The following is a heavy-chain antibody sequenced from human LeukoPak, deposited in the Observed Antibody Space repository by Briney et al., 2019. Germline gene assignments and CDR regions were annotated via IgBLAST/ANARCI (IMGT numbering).Heavy chain of an antibody. CDR2: IYYSGST. CDR3: ARVAAGYGYRVFDY. CDR1: GGSVSSGSYY. D-gene: IGHD5-18*01. J-gene: IGHJ4*02. Sequence: PSETLSLTCTVSGGSVSSGSYYWNWIRQPPGKGLEWIGYIYYSGSTNYNPSLKSRVTISVDTSKNQFSLKLSSVTAADTAAYYCARVAAGYGYRVFDYWGQGTLVTVSS. V-gene: IGHV4-61*01.